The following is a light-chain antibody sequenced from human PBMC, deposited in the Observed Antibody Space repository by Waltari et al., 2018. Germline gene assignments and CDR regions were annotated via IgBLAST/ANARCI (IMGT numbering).Light chain of an antibody. CDR1: SSDVGGYNY. Sequence: QSAPTQPRSVSGSPGQSVAISCTGTSSDVGGYNYISWYQQYPGTAPKLIIYDVTKRPSGVPDRFSGSKSGNTASLTISGLQAEDEADYYCCSYAGTYTPLFGGGTKLTVL. CDR2: DVT. J-gene: IGLJ2*01. V-gene: IGLV2-11*01. CDR3: CSYAGTYTPL.